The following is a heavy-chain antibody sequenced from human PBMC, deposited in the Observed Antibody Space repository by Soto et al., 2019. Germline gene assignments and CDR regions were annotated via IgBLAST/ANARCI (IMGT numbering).Heavy chain of an antibody. V-gene: IGHV3-23*01. J-gene: IGHJ4*02. CDR3: ARDDPSDF. Sequence: PGGSLRLSCEASGFTLRNYAMTWVRQAPGKGLEWVAAISGSGHTIWYADSVTGRFTISRDNSKYTLYLQMNSLRHDDSAVYFCARDDPSDFWGQGTQVTVSS. CDR1: GFTLRNYA. CDR2: ISGSGHTI.